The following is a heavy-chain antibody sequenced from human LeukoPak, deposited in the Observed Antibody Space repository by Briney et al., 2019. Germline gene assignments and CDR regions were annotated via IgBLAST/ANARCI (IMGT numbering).Heavy chain of an antibody. CDR2: INPRGGST. CDR3: ARDQPNYYGSGSYYMPLGY. V-gene: IGHV1-46*03. J-gene: IGHJ4*02. D-gene: IGHD3-10*01. Sequence: ASVKVSCKASGYTFSSYYMHWVRQAPGQGLEWMGIINPRGGSTSYAQKFQGRVTMTRDTSTSTVYMELRSLRSEDTAVYYFARDQPNYYGSGSYYMPLGYWGQGTLVTVSS. CDR1: GYTFSSYY.